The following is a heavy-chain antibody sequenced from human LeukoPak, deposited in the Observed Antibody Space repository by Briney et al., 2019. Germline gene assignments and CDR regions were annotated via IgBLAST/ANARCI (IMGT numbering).Heavy chain of an antibody. CDR1: GFTFSSYG. V-gene: IGHV3-33*01. J-gene: IGHJ4*02. CDR3: ARDNGDGYSGYDGSLDY. CDR2: IWYDGSNK. Sequence: GGSLRPSCAASGFTFSSYGMHWVRQAPGKGLEWVAVIWYDGSNKYYADSVKGRFTISRDNSKNTLYLQMNSLRAEDTAVYYCARDNGDGYSGYDGSLDYWGQGTLVTVSS. D-gene: IGHD5-12*01.